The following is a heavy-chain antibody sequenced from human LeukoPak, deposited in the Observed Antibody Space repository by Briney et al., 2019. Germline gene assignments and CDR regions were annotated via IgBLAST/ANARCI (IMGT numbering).Heavy chain of an antibody. CDR3: ARDLGYCSGSTCYVGYFDY. V-gene: IGHV3-66*01. CDR2: IYSDGST. CDR1: GFTVGTNY. J-gene: IGHJ4*02. D-gene: IGHD2-15*01. Sequence: GGSLRLSCAASGFTVGTNYMNWVRQAPGKGLEWVSLIYSDGSTYYADSVKGRFTISRDNSKNTLYLQMNSLRAEDTAVYYCARDLGYCSGSTCYVGYFDYWGQGTQVTVSS.